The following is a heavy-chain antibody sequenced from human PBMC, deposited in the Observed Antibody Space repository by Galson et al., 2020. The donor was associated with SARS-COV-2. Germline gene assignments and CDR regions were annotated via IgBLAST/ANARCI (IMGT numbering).Heavy chain of an antibody. CDR2: INSDGSST. D-gene: IGHD2-15*01. J-gene: IGHJ6*02. V-gene: IGHV3-74*01. Sequence: TGGSLRLSCAASGFTFSSYWMHWVRQAPGKGLVCVSRINSDGSSTSYADSVKGRFTISRDNAKNTLYLQMNSLRAEDTAVYYCARDQYCSGGSCRRIHYYYGMDVWGQGTTVTVSS. CDR1: GFTFSSYW. CDR3: ARDQYCSGGSCRRIHYYYGMDV.